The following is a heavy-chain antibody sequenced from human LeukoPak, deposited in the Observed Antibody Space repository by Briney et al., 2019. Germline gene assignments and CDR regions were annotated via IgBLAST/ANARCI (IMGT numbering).Heavy chain of an antibody. CDR3: GRAMEVYQLLPDY. Sequence: PGGSLRLSCAPSGFTFSSYGMHWVRPAPGKGLEWVAVIWYDGSDKYYADSVKGRFTISRDNSNNTLHLQMNSLRAEDTAVYYCGRAMEVYQLLPDYWGQGTLVTVSS. J-gene: IGHJ4*02. CDR2: IWYDGSDK. V-gene: IGHV3-33*01. D-gene: IGHD2-2*01. CDR1: GFTFSSYG.